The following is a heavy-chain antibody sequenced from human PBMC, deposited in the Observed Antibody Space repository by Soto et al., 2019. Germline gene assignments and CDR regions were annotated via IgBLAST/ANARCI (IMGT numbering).Heavy chain of an antibody. CDR3: AAEGTVTRGLDF. J-gene: IGHJ6*02. D-gene: IGHD4-17*01. V-gene: IGHV1-58*02. Sequence: GASVKVSCKASGFTFTSSAMQWVRQARGQRLEWIGWIVVGSGNTNYALKFQERVTITRDMSTSTAYMELSSLRSEDTAVYYWAAEGTVTRGLDFWGQGTTVTVSS. CDR2: IVVGSGNT. CDR1: GFTFTSSA.